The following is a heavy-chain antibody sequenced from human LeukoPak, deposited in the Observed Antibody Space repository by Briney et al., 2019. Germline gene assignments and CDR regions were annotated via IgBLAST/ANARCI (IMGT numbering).Heavy chain of an antibody. CDR1: GGSISSGGYY. V-gene: IGHV4-30-2*01. CDR2: IYHSGST. Sequence: SETLSLTCTVSGGSISSGGYYWSWIRQPPGKGLEWIGYIYHSGSTYYNPSLKSRVTISVDRSKNQFSLKLSSVTAADTAVYYCARNTFYGDLDYWGQGTLVTVSS. CDR3: ARNTFYGDLDY. J-gene: IGHJ4*02. D-gene: IGHD4-17*01.